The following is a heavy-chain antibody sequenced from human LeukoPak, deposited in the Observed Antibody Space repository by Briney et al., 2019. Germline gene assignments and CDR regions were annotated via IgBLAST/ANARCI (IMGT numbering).Heavy chain of an antibody. CDR3: ARASFWESPINWFDP. Sequence: ASVKVSCKASGYTFTGYHMHWVRQAPGQGLEWMGWINPKNGGANYAPSFQGRVTMTRDRSISTVYMELTRLTSDDTAVYYCARASFWESPINWFDPWGQGTLVTVSS. J-gene: IGHJ5*02. CDR2: INPKNGGA. V-gene: IGHV1-2*07. D-gene: IGHD3-16*01. CDR1: GYTFTGYH.